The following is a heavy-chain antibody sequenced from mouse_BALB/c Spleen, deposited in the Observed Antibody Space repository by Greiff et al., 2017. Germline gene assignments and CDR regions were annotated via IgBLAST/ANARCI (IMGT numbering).Heavy chain of an antibody. CDR2: ISSGGST. J-gene: IGHJ3*01. V-gene: IGHV5-6-5*01. CDR3: ALDYGNYVWFAY. D-gene: IGHD2-1*01. CDR1: GFTFSSYA. Sequence: EVQRVESGGGLVKPGGSLKLSCAASGFTFSSYAMSWVRQTPEKRLEWVASISSGGSTYYPDSVKGRFTISRDNARNILYLQMSSLRSEDTAMYYCALDYGNYVWFAYWGQGTLVTVSA.